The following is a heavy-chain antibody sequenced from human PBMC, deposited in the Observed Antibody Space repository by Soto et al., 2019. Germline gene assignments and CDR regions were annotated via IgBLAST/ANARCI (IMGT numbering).Heavy chain of an antibody. J-gene: IGHJ4*02. V-gene: IGHV4-59*01. CDR2: IYYSGST. CDR3: ARLQWYYDSSGHPGGYYFDY. D-gene: IGHD3-22*01. CDR1: GGSISSYY. Sequence: SETLSLTCTVSGGSISSYYWSWIRQPPGKGLEWIGYIYYSGSTNYNPSLKSRVTISVDTSKNQFSLKLSSVTAADTAVYYCARLQWYYDSSGHPGGYYFDYWGQGTLVTVS.